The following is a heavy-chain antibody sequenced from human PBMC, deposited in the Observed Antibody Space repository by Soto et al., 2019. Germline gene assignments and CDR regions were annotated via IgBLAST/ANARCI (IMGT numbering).Heavy chain of an antibody. CDR2: LSYDGVYT. D-gene: IGHD3-22*01. Sequence: QMRLVESGGGMVQPGRSLRLSCLVSGFTLGYYGTHWVHQAPGKGLEWVAHLSYDGVYTAYADSVKGRFTISSDSARITLFLQMDSLTTDDTAVYYCAKGQRGSSVGMDVWGQGTNVTVSS. V-gene: IGHV3-30*18. CDR3: AKGQRGSSVGMDV. CDR1: GFTLGYYG. J-gene: IGHJ6*02.